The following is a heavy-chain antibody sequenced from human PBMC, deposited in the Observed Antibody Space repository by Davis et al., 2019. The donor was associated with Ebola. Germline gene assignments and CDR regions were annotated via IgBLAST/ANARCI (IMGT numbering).Heavy chain of an antibody. D-gene: IGHD4-17*01. CDR1: GYTFTDYS. CDR3: AMTTVTAVDGIFYFDN. Sequence: ASVLVSCKASGYTFTDYSMHWVRQAPGQGLEWMGRINPNSGGTNYAQKFQDRVTLTRDTSITTAYMELSRLRYDDTAVYYCAMTTVTAVDGIFYFDNWGLGTLITVS. J-gene: IGHJ4*02. CDR2: INPNSGGT. V-gene: IGHV1-2*06.